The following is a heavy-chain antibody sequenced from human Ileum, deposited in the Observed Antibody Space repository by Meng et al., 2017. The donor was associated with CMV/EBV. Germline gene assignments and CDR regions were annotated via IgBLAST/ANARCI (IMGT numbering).Heavy chain of an antibody. CDR1: GFIINSTF. CDR2: IYSDSTT. D-gene: IGHD5-12*01. Sequence: EVQLVGSGGGLIQPGGALRLSCAASGFIINSTFMSWVRQAPGKGLEWVSIIYSDSTTYYADSLKGRFTISRDISKNTLYLQMNSLTAEDTALYYCVREGYDDNYWGQGTLVTVSS. J-gene: IGHJ4*02. V-gene: IGHV3-53*01. CDR3: VREGYDDNY.